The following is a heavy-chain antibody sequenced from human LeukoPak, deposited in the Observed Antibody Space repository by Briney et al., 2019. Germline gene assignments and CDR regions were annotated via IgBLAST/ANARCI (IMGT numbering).Heavy chain of an antibody. CDR1: GGTFSSYA. Sequence: ASVKVSCKASGGTFSSYAISWVRQAPRQGLEWMGRIIPILGIANYAQKFQGRVTITADKSTSTAYMELSSLRSEDTAVYYCARAGIQLWQYYFDYWGQGTLVTVSS. V-gene: IGHV1-69*04. J-gene: IGHJ4*02. CDR2: IIPILGIA. CDR3: ARAGIQLWQYYFDY. D-gene: IGHD5-18*01.